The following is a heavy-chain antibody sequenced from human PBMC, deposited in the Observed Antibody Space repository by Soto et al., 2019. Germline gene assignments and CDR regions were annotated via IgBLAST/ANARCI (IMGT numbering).Heavy chain of an antibody. CDR2: ISGSGGNT. V-gene: IGHV3-23*01. CDR1: GFTFSTYV. CDR3: AKDGTYSSSWPYYFDY. J-gene: IGHJ4*02. Sequence: EVQLLESGGDLVQPGGSLRLSCAASGFTFSTYVMSWVRQAPGKGLEWVSSISGSGGNTYYADSVKGRFTLSRDNSTNMLYLQMNSLRAEDTAVYYCAKDGTYSSSWPYYFDYWGQGTLVTVSS. D-gene: IGHD6-13*01.